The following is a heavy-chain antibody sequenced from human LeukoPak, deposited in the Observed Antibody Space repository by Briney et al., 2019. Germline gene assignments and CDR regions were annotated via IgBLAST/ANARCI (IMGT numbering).Heavy chain of an antibody. D-gene: IGHD2-21*01. J-gene: IGHJ4*02. CDR3: ARDQHTGSQKISDY. CDR2: ISASDGHT. CDR1: GYTFTSYG. V-gene: IGHV1-18*01. Sequence: ASVKVSCKAAGYTFTSYGISWVRQAPGQGLEWRGWISASDGHTNNAQKFQGRLTMTTDTSTSTAYMELRSLRSDDTAVYFCARDQHTGSQKISDYWGQGTLVTVSS.